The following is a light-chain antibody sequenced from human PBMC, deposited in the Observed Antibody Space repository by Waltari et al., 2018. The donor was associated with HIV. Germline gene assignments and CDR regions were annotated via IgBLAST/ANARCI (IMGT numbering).Light chain of an antibody. Sequence: SYVLTQPPSVSVAPGQTATMTCGGDNIGAKSVHWYQQKPGQAPVLVVYDDGDRPSEIPERFSGSNSGNTATLTSRRVEAGDEADYYCQVWDSSSDHVVFGGGTKVTVL. CDR1: NIGAKS. CDR3: QVWDSSSDHVV. J-gene: IGLJ2*01. V-gene: IGLV3-21*02. CDR2: DDG.